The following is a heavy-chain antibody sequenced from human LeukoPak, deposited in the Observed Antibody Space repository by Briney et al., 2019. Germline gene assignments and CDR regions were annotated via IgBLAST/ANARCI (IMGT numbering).Heavy chain of an antibody. V-gene: IGHV3-30*02. Sequence: GGSLRLSCAASGFTFSSYGMHWVRQAPGKGLEWVAFIRYDGSNKYYADSVKGRFTISRDNSKNTLHLQMNSLRAEDTAVYYCAHPYATSEPADCWGQGTLVTVSS. CDR1: GFTFSSYG. J-gene: IGHJ4*02. CDR2: IRYDGSNK. CDR3: AHPYATSEPADC. D-gene: IGHD2-2*01.